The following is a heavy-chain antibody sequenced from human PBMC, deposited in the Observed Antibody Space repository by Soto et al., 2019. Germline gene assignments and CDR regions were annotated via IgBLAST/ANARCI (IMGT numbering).Heavy chain of an antibody. D-gene: IGHD6-13*01. V-gene: IGHV4-39*01. CDR1: GGSISSSSSY. Sequence: SETLSLTCTVSGGSISSSSSYWGWIRQPPGKGLEWIGSIYYSGDTYYSPSLKSRVTISVDTSKNQFSLKLSSVTAADTAVYYCAGLGTAATNFDYWGQGTLVTVSS. CDR2: IYYSGDT. CDR3: AGLGTAATNFDY. J-gene: IGHJ4*02.